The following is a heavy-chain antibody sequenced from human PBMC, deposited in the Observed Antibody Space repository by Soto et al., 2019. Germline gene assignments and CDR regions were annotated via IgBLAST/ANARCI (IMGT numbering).Heavy chain of an antibody. CDR3: AKPRGAMIYALSVSGMDV. CDR2: IRGSADST. J-gene: IGHJ6*02. V-gene: IGHV3-23*01. D-gene: IGHD2-8*01. Sequence: EVQLLESGGGFIHPGGSLRLSCAASGFSFSSFAMNWVRQAPGKGLEWVSIIRGSADSTFYADSAKGRFTISRANSKSTLYLQINRLRAEDTAVYYCAKPRGAMIYALSVSGMDVWGQGTTVTVSS. CDR1: GFSFSSFA.